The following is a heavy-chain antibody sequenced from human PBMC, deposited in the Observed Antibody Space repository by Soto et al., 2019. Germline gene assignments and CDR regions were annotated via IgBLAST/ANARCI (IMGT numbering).Heavy chain of an antibody. V-gene: IGHV3-9*01. CDR3: AKDTTYYYYYGMDV. CDR2: ISWNSGSI. J-gene: IGHJ6*02. CDR1: GFTFDDYV. Sequence: EVQLVESGGGLVQPGRSLRLSCAASGFTFDDYVMHWVRQAPGKGLEWVSGISWNSGSIGYADSVKGRFTISRDNAKNSLYLQMNSLRAEDTALYYCAKDTTYYYYYGMDVWGQGTTVTVSS.